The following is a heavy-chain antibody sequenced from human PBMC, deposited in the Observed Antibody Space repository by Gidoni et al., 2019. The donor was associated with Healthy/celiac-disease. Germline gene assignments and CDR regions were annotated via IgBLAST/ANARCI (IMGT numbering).Heavy chain of an antibody. CDR3: ARESIVVVPAAHRAEDYYYYGMDV. D-gene: IGHD2-2*01. CDR2: LYYSGST. J-gene: IGHJ6*02. CDR1: GGSFSSGDYY. V-gene: IGHV4-30-4*01. Sequence: QVQLQESGPGLVTPSPTLSITCTVSGGSFSSGDYYRRWTRQPPGKCLEWIGYLYYSGSTYYNPSLKSRVTISVDTSKNQFSLKLSSVTAADTAVYYCARESIVVVPAAHRAEDYYYYGMDVWGQGTTVTVSS.